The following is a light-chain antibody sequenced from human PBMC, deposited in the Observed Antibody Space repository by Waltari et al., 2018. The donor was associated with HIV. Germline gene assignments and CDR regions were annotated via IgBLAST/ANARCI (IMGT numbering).Light chain of an antibody. V-gene: IGKV3-15*01. CDR1: QSVSSN. J-gene: IGKJ5*01. Sequence: EIVMTQSPATLSVFPGERATLSCRASQSVSSNLAWYQQKPGQAPRPLIYGASTRATGIPARFSGSGSGTEFTLTISRLEPEDFAMFYCQQYGSSPLTFGQGTRLEIK. CDR3: QQYGSSPLT. CDR2: GAS.